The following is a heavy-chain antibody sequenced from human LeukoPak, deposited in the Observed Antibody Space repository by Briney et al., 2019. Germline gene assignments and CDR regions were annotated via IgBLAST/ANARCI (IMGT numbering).Heavy chain of an antibody. J-gene: IGHJ4*02. Sequence: GRSLRLSCAASGFTFSSYAMHWVRQAPGKGLEWVAVISYDGSNKYYADSVKGRFTISRDNSKNTLYLQMNSLRAEDTAVYYCARDAYCSSTSCYDGEEYDGDYWGQGTLVTVSS. CDR1: GFTFSSYA. V-gene: IGHV3-30-3*01. CDR3: ARDAYCSSTSCYDGEEYDGDY. D-gene: IGHD2-2*01. CDR2: ISYDGSNK.